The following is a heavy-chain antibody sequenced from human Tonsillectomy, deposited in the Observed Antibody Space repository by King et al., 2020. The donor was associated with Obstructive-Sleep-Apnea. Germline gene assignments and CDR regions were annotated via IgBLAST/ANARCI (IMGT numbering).Heavy chain of an antibody. J-gene: IGHJ4*02. CDR3: ARAFGGYDLNFLDY. V-gene: IGHV3-30*04. Sequence: VQLVESGGGVVQPGRSLRLSCAASGFTFNNNALHWVRQAPGKGVEWVAVISYDGSNNYYAESVKGRFTISRDNCKNTLYLKMNSLRPDDTAVYYSARAFGGYDLNFLDYWGQGTLVTVSS. CDR1: GFTFNNNA. CDR2: ISYDGSNN. D-gene: IGHD5-12*01.